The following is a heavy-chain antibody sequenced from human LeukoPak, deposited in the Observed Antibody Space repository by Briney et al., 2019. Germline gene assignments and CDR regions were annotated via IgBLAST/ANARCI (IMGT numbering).Heavy chain of an antibody. Sequence: ATEKVSCKASGYTFTGYYLHWVRQAPGQGLEWMGWINSNCGGTNYAQKFQGRVTVTRDTSISTAYMELSSLRSDDTAVYYCARGMAAAGIRWFDPWGQGTLVTVSS. V-gene: IGHV1-2*02. CDR3: ARGMAAAGIRWFDP. J-gene: IGHJ5*02. CDR1: GYTFTGYY. CDR2: INSNCGGT. D-gene: IGHD6-13*01.